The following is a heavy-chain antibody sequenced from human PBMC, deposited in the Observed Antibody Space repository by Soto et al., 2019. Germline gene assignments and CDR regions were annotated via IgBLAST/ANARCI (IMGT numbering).Heavy chain of an antibody. CDR2: IYYSGST. V-gene: IGHV4-39*01. Sequence: SETLSLTCTVSGGSISSSSYYWGWIRQPPGKGLEWIGSIYYSGSTYYNPSLKSRVTISVDTSKNQFSLKLSSVTAADTAVYYCALTTEYYYGMDVWGQGTTVTVSS. CDR3: ALTTEYYYGMDV. CDR1: GGSISSSSYY. D-gene: IGHD4-17*01. J-gene: IGHJ6*02.